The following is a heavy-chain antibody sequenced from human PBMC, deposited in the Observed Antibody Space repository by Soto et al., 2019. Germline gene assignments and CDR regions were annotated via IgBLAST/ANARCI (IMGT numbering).Heavy chain of an antibody. CDR3: AGWNYDY. V-gene: IGHV3-23*01. J-gene: IGHJ4*01. CDR2: ISQSAGGNT. D-gene: IGHD1-7*01. CDR1: GFTFRSYG. Sequence: EVQLLESGGGLVKPGGSLRLSCAASGFTFRSYGMMWVRQAPGKGVAGVSDISQSAGGNTYYADSVRRRFTISRDDSKNTLYIQMDSLSTEDTAKYYCAGWNYDYWGHGTQVTISS.